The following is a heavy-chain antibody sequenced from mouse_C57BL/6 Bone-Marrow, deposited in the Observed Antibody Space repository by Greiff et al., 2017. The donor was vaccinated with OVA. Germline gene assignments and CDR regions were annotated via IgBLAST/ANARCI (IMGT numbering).Heavy chain of an antibody. D-gene: IGHD1-1*01. CDR3: ARGYYYGSSWGFAY. J-gene: IGHJ3*01. V-gene: IGHV1-22*01. CDR1: GYTFTDYN. Sequence: VQLQQSGPELVKPGASVKMSCKASGYTFTDYNMHWVKQSHGKSLEWIGYINPNNGGTRYNQKFKGKATLTVNKSSSTAYMELRSLTSEDSAVYYCARGYYYGSSWGFAYWGQGTLVTVSA. CDR2: INPNNGGT.